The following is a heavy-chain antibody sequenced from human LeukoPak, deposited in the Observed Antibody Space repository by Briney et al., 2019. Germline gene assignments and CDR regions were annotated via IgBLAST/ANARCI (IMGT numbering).Heavy chain of an antibody. Sequence: PGGSLRLSCAASRFTLNTYAMSWVRQAPGKGLEWVSAIRGSGGTTSYADSVKGRFTISRDNSKNTLYLQMNSLRAEDTAVYYCAKMPMGGPFDYWGQGTLVTVSS. V-gene: IGHV3-23*01. CDR1: RFTLNTYA. D-gene: IGHD3-10*01. CDR3: AKMPMGGPFDY. CDR2: IRGSGGTT. J-gene: IGHJ4*02.